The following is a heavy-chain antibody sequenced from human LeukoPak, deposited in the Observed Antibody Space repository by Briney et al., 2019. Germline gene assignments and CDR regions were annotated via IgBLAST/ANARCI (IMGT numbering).Heavy chain of an antibody. Sequence: PGGSLRLSCADSGFTLSTYAMNWVGQAQGKGLSWVSGIIAGGGSTYYADSVKGRFTISRDNSKNTLYLQTNSLTVEDTAVYYCAKSPRSAADNWFDPWGQGTLVTVSS. CDR2: IIAGGGST. V-gene: IGHV3-23*01. CDR3: AKSPRSAADNWFDP. CDR1: GFTLSTYA. D-gene: IGHD6-13*01. J-gene: IGHJ5*02.